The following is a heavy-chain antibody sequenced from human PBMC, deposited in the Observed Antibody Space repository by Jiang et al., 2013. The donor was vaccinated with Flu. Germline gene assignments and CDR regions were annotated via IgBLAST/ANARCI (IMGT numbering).Heavy chain of an antibody. D-gene: IGHD5-12*01. V-gene: IGHV1-46*01. Sequence: SGAEVKKPGASVKVSCKASGYTFTSYYMHWVRQAPGQGLEWMGIINPSGGSTSYAQKFQGRVTMTRDTSTSTVYMELSSLRSEDTAVYYCARGPDIVATISSPLLYYFDYWGQGTLVTVSS. CDR1: GYTFTSYY. J-gene: IGHJ4*02. CDR3: ARGPDIVATISSPLLYYFDY. CDR2: INPSGGST.